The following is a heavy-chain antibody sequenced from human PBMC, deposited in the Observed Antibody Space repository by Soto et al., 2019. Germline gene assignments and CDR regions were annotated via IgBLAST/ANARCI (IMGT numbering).Heavy chain of an antibody. V-gene: IGHV1-18*01. CDR2: ISAYNGNT. J-gene: IGHJ4*02. CDR3: ARSGPADGY. D-gene: IGHD3-10*01. CDR1: GYTFTSYA. Sequence: QVQLVQSGAEVKKPGASVKVSCKASGYTFTSYAISWVRQAPGQGLEWVGWISAYNGNTNYAQKLQGRVTMTPDKSTPTAYMELSSLISDDTVVYECARSGPADGYWGQGTLVTVSS.